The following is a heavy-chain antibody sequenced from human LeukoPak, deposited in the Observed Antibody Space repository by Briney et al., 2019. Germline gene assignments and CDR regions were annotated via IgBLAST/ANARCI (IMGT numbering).Heavy chain of an antibody. CDR2: VDPSSTYI. D-gene: IGHD2-8*01. Sequence: GGSLRLSCAASGFTFSSNSMNWVRKAPGQGLEWVSFVDPSSTYIYYADSVKGRFTISRDNAENSLYLQMDSLRGEDTAVYYCVRAYCSDGICHTFGYWGQGSLVIVSS. V-gene: IGHV3-21*01. J-gene: IGHJ4*02. CDR1: GFTFSSNS. CDR3: VRAYCSDGICHTFGY.